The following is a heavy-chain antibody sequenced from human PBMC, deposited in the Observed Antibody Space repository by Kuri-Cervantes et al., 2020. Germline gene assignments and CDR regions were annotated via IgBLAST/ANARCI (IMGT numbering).Heavy chain of an antibody. CDR2: IYSGGST. Sequence: GGSLRLSCAASGFTVSSNCMSWVRQAPGKGLEWVSVIYSGGSTYYADSVKGRFTISRDKAKNSLYLLMNSLRDEDTAVYYCARDNYFDYWGQGTLVTVSS. CDR3: ARDNYFDY. J-gene: IGHJ4*02. V-gene: IGHV3-53*01. CDR1: GFTVSSNC.